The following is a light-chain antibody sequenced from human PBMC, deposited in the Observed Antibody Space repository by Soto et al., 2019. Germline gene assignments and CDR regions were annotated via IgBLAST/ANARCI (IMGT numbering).Light chain of an antibody. CDR2: KAS. Sequence: DIQMTQSPSTLSASVGDRVTITCRASQSISSWLAWYQQKPGKAPKLLIYKASSLGSGVPSRFSGSGSGTELTPTISSLQPDDFATYYCQQDNSYWTFGQGTKVEIK. J-gene: IGKJ1*01. V-gene: IGKV1-5*03. CDR3: QQDNSYWT. CDR1: QSISSW.